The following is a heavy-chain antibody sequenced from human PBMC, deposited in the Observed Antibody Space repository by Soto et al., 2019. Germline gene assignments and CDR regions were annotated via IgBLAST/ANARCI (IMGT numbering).Heavy chain of an antibody. CDR2: IWYDGSNK. V-gene: IGHV3-33*01. J-gene: IGHJ6*02. CDR1: GFTFSSYG. CDR3: ARGDYGDYGANNYYYYYGMDV. Sequence: GGSLRLSCAASGFTFSSYGMHWVRQAPDKGLEWVAVIWYDGSNKYYADSVKGRFTISRDNSKNTLYLQMNSLRAEDTAVYYCARGDYGDYGANNYYYYYGMDVWGQGTTVTVSS. D-gene: IGHD4-17*01.